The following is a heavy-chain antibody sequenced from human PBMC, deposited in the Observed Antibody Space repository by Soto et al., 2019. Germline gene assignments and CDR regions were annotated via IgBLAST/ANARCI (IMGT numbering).Heavy chain of an antibody. CDR1: GGSFSGYY. D-gene: IGHD6-13*01. V-gene: IGHV4-34*01. CDR2: INHSGST. J-gene: IGHJ5*02. CDR3: ARDPIAAAGPGWFDP. Sequence: SETLSLTCAVYGGSFSGYYWSWIRQPPGKGLEWIGEINHSGSTNYNPSLKSRVTISVDTSKNQFSLKLSSVTAADTAVYYCARDPIAAAGPGWFDPWGQGTLVTVSS.